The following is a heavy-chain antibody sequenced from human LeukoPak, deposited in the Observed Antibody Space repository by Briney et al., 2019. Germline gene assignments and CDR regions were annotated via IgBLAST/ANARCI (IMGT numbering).Heavy chain of an antibody. J-gene: IGHJ4*02. Sequence: PGGSLRLSCAASGFTFSHYWMHWVRQVPGKGLVWVARINTDGSNRKYMESVKGRFTISRDNAKNMMYLQMNSLRAEDTAVFYCTRDRDWGQKYYFDLWGPGTLVTVSS. CDR2: INTDGSNR. CDR3: TRDRDWGQKYYFDL. CDR1: GFTFSHYW. D-gene: IGHD7-27*01. V-gene: IGHV3-74*03.